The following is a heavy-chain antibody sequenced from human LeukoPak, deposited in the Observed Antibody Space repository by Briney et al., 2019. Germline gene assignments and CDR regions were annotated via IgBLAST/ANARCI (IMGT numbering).Heavy chain of an antibody. V-gene: IGHV1-69*05. D-gene: IGHD3-22*01. Sequence: SVKVSCKASGGTFSSYAISWVRQAPGQGLEWMGRIIPIFGTANYAQKFQGRVTITTDESTSTAYMELSSLRSEDTAVYYCARGKNYDSSGYYYYWGQRTLVTVSS. CDR2: IIPIFGTA. CDR1: GGTFSSYA. CDR3: ARGKNYDSSGYYYY. J-gene: IGHJ4*02.